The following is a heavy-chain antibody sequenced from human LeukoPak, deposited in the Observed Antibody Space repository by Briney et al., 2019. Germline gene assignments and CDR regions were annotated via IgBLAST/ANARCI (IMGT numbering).Heavy chain of an antibody. CDR3: ARVDFWSGYLPFDY. CDR1: GYTFTGYY. Sequence: ASVKVSCKASGYTFTGYYMHWVRQAPGQGLEWMGWINPNSGGTNYAQKFQGRVTMTRDTSISTAYMELSRLRSDDTAAYYCARVDFWSGYLPFDYWGQGTLVTVSS. D-gene: IGHD3-3*01. CDR2: INPNSGGT. J-gene: IGHJ4*02. V-gene: IGHV1-2*02.